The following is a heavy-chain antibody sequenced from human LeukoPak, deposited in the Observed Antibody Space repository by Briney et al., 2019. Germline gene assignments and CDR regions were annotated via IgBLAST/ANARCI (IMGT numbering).Heavy chain of an antibody. CDR2: TYNSDSNT. J-gene: IGHJ6*02. Sequence: PGGSLRLSCAATGFTFGDHYMSWIRQAPGKGLEWISYTYNSDSNTYYADSVKGRLTMSRDNAKNSGCLQMNSLRVEDTAVYFCARGHYGLDVWGQGTTVTVSS. CDR1: GFTFGDHY. V-gene: IGHV3-11*01. CDR3: ARGHYGLDV.